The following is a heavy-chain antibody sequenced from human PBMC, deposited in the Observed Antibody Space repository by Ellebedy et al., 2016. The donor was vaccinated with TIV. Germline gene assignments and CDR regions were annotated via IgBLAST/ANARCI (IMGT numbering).Heavy chain of an antibody. Sequence: GESLKISCAASGFIVSANYMSWVRQAPGKGLEWVSIIYSDGSTYYADSVKGRFTLSRDISKNTLFLQMNSLRAEDTAVYYCARAKRGSYYSAFDIWGQGTMVTVSS. CDR3: ARAKRGSYYSAFDI. V-gene: IGHV3-53*01. CDR1: GFIVSANY. CDR2: IYSDGST. D-gene: IGHD1-26*01. J-gene: IGHJ3*02.